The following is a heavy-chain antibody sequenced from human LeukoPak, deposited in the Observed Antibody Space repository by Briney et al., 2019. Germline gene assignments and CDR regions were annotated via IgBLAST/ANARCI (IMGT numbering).Heavy chain of an antibody. J-gene: IGHJ3*02. V-gene: IGHV4-59*01. CDR1: GDSISSYH. CDR2: ISDSGST. CDR3: AARYTKRPADTFDI. Sequence: SETLSLTCSVSGDSISSYHCSWIRQPPGKGLEWVGYISDSGSTNYNPSLKSRVAISVATSKNQFSLRLTSVTAADTAVYYCAARYTKRPADTFDIWGQGIMVTVSS. D-gene: IGHD5-18*01.